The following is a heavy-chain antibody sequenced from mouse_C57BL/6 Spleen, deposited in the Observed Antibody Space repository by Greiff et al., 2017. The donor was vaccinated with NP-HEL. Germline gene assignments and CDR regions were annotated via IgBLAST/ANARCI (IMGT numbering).Heavy chain of an antibody. J-gene: IGHJ1*03. CDR2: ILPGSGST. D-gene: IGHD1-1*01. V-gene: IGHV1-9*01. CDR1: GYTFTGYW. Sequence: QVQLQQSGAELMKPGASVKLSCKATGYTFTGYWIEWVKQRPGHGLEWIGEILPGSGSTNYNEKFKGKATFTADTSSNTAYMQLSSLTTEDSAIYYCARWEIIEGHYYGSSYWYFDVWGTGTTVTVSS. CDR3: ARWEIIEGHYYGSSYWYFDV.